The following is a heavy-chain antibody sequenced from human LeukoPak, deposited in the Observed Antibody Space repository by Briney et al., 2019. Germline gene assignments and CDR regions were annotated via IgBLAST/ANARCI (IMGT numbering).Heavy chain of an antibody. V-gene: IGHV3-21*01. CDR3: ARDGGTVTTGNWFDP. D-gene: IGHD4-11*01. CDR1: GFTFSSYS. J-gene: IGHJ5*02. CDR2: ISSSSSYI. Sequence: GGSLRLSCAAYGFTFSSYSMNWVRQAPGKGLEWVSSISSSSSYIYYADSVKGRFTISRDNAKNSLYLQMNSLRAEDTAVYYCARDGGTVTTGNWFDPWGQGTLVTVSS.